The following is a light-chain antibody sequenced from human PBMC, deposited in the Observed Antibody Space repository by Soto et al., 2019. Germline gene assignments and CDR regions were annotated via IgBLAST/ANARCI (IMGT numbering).Light chain of an antibody. Sequence: SALTQPASVSGSPGQSITISCTGTSSDVGGYNYVSWYQQHPGKAPKLMIYDVSDRPSGVSNRFSGSKSGNTASLTISGLQAEDEADYYCNSYTSNNTQVFGTGTKV. J-gene: IGLJ1*01. CDR3: NSYTSNNTQV. CDR1: SSDVGGYNY. CDR2: DVS. V-gene: IGLV2-14*01.